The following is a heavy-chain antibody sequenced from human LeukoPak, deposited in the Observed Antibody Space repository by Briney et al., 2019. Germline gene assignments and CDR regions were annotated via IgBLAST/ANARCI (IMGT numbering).Heavy chain of an antibody. CDR2: THYSGAT. CDR1: GGSISSYY. J-gene: IGHJ6*03. CDR3: ARGSGAVQQLVQVDFFYFYMDV. D-gene: IGHD6-13*01. Sequence: SETLSLTCTVSGGSISSYYWSWLRQPPGKGLEYIGYTHYSGATNYNPSLKSRVTISLDTSKSQFSLKLTSVTAADTAIYYCARGSGAVQQLVQVDFFYFYMDVWGKGTTVTVSS. V-gene: IGHV4-59*12.